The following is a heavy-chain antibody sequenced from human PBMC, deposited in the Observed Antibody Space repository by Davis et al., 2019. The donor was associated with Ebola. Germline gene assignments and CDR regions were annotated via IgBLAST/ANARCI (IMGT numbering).Heavy chain of an antibody. J-gene: IGHJ6*02. Sequence: PGGSLRLSCAASGFTFSSYAMHWVRQAPGKGLEWVAVISYDGSNKYYADSVKGRFTISRDNSKNTLYLQMNSLRAEDTAVYYCARDPAHPSGDYAGGMDVWGQGTTVTVSS. V-gene: IGHV3-30-3*01. CDR1: GFTFSSYA. CDR2: ISYDGSNK. CDR3: ARDPAHPSGDYAGGMDV. D-gene: IGHD4-23*01.